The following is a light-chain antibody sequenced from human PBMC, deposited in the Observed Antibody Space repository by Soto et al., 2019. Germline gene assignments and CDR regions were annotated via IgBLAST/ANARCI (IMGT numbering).Light chain of an antibody. CDR3: LXXHXYPYT. Sequence: DIQMTQSPSSLSASVGXRXXXXXXASQXIGXXLGWYQQKVGRAPKRLIYAASSLESGVPSRFSGSGSGTEFTLTISSLQPXXXATXXXLXXHXYPYTFGQGTKLEIK. V-gene: IGKV1-17*01. J-gene: IGKJ2*01. CDR1: QXIGXX. CDR2: AAS.